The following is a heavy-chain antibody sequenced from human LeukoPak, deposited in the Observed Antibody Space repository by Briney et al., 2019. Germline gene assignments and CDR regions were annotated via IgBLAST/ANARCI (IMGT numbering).Heavy chain of an antibody. CDR3: ATLLGLLGAFDI. J-gene: IGHJ3*02. CDR2: INPNSGGT. V-gene: IGHV1-2*02. D-gene: IGHD1-26*01. Sequence: GASVKVSCKASGYTFTSYDINWVRQATGQGLEWMGWINPNSGGTNYAQKFQGRVTMTRDTSISTAYMELSRLRSDDTAVYYCATLLGLLGAFDIWGQGTMVTVSS. CDR1: GYTFTSYD.